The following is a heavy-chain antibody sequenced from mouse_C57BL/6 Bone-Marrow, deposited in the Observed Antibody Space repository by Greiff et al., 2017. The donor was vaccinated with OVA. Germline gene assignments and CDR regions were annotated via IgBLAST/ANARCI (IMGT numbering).Heavy chain of an antibody. CDR3: ARHGRYYGSSPYAMDY. Sequence: EVKVVESGGGLVQPGGSLKLSCAASGFTFSDYYMYWVRQTPEKRLEWVAYISNGGGSTYYPDTVKGRFTISRDNAKNTLYLQMSRLKSEDTAMYYCARHGRYYGSSPYAMDYWGQGTSVTVSS. CDR1: GFTFSDYY. D-gene: IGHD1-1*01. J-gene: IGHJ4*01. V-gene: IGHV5-12*01. CDR2: ISNGGGST.